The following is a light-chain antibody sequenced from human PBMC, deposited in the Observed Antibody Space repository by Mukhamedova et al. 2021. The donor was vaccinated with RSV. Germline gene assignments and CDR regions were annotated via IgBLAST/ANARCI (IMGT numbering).Light chain of an antibody. Sequence: WYQRRVHGKAPQLLIHSASTLQTGVSSRFSGGGSGTDFSLTVTSLQREDFALYFCQHTYTSPLSFGGGTRVEIK. CDR3: QHTYTSPLS. CDR2: SAS. J-gene: IGKJ4*01. V-gene: IGKV1-39*01.